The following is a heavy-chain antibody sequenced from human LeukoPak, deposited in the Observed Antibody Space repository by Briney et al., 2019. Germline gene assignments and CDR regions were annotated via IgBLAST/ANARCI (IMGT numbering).Heavy chain of an antibody. CDR1: GFTFSSYG. V-gene: IGHV3-30*02. Sequence: PGGSLRLSCAASGFTFSSYGMHWVRQAPGKGLEWVAFIRYDGSNKYYADSVKGRFTISRDNSKNTLYLQMNSLRAEDTAVYYCARDRIVGALYFDYWGQGTLVTVSS. D-gene: IGHD1-26*01. J-gene: IGHJ4*02. CDR3: ARDRIVGALYFDY. CDR2: IRYDGSNK.